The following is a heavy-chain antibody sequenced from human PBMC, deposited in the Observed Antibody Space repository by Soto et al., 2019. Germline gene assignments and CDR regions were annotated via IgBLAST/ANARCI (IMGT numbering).Heavy chain of an antibody. V-gene: IGHV1-46*01. Sequence: VNLYRKRSVYTMSGYYIDCLLLKNRQRLEWMGIINPSGGSTSYAQKFQGRVTMTRDTSTSTVYMELSSLRSEDTAVYYCARINCCGVGCYGMDYCGPGTLITV. CDR3: ARINCCGVGCYGMDY. J-gene: IGHJ4*02. D-gene: IGHD2-15*01. CDR1: VYTMSGYY. CDR2: INPSGGST.